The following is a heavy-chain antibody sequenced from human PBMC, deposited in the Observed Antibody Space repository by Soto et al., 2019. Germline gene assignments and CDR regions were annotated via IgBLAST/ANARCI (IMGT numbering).Heavy chain of an antibody. CDR1: GYTFTSYD. V-gene: IGHV1-8*01. CDR3: ARELSSSWRFDY. Sequence: QVQLVQSGAEVKKPGDSVKVSCKASGYTFTSYDINWVRQATGQGLEWMGWMNPNSGNTGYAQKFKGRVTMTRNTSISTGYMELSSLKSEDTAVYYCARELSSSWRFDYWGQGTLVTVSS. D-gene: IGHD6-13*01. J-gene: IGHJ4*02. CDR2: MNPNSGNT.